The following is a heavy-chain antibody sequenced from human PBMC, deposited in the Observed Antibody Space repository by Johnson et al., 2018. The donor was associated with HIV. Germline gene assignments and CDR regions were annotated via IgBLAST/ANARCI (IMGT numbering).Heavy chain of an antibody. CDR1: GFSFRKYG. D-gene: IGHD3-16*01. Sequence: VQLVESGGGVVQPGRSLRLSCAASGFSFRKYGIHWVRQAPGKGLEWVAVIWYDGSNEYYTDSVKGRFIISRDNSKNTVYLEMKSLRDEDTAVYYCAEAQQLGPGGDAFDVWGQGTLVTVST. CDR2: IWYDGSNE. CDR3: AEAQQLGPGGDAFDV. V-gene: IGHV3-33*06. J-gene: IGHJ3*01.